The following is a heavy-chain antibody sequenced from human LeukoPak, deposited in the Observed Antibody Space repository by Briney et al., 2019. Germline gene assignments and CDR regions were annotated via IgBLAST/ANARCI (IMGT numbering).Heavy chain of an antibody. V-gene: IGHV1-2*02. CDR2: INPNSGGT. CDR1: GYTFTGYY. D-gene: IGHD3-22*01. Sequence: ASVKVSCKASGYTFTGYYMHWVRQAPGQGLEWMGWINPNSGGTNYAQKFQGRVTMTRDTSISTAYMELSRLRSDDTAVYYCAWGAVGGTMIVVVHPQDYWGQGTLVTVSS. J-gene: IGHJ4*02. CDR3: AWGAVGGTMIVVVHPQDY.